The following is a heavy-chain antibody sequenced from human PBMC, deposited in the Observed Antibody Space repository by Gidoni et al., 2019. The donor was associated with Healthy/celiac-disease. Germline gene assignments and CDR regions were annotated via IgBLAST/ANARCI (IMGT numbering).Heavy chain of an antibody. J-gene: IGHJ6*02. CDR2: IIPIFGTA. CDR1: GGTFSSYA. CDR3: ASGERIVVVVAAVPYYYYGMDV. V-gene: IGHV1-69*01. D-gene: IGHD2-15*01. Sequence: QVQLVQSGAEVKKPGSSVKVSCKASGGTFSSYAISWVRQAPGQGLEWMGGIIPIFGTANYAQKFQGRVTITADESASTAYMELSSLRSEDTAVYYCASGERIVVVVAAVPYYYYGMDVWGQGTTVTVSS.